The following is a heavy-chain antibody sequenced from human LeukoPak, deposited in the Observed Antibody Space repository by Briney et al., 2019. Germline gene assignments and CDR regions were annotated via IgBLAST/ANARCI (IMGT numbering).Heavy chain of an antibody. V-gene: IGHV3-23*01. D-gene: IGHD2-15*01. Sequence: HAGGSLRLSCAASGFTFSSYGMSWVRQAPGKGLEWVSAISGSGGTTYYADSVKGRFTISRDNSRNTVYLQMNSLGADDTAIYYCAKDQLNRFCSGGSCSITHDYWGQGTLVTVSS. CDR1: GFTFSSYG. CDR3: AKDQLNRFCSGGSCSITHDY. J-gene: IGHJ4*02. CDR2: ISGSGGTT.